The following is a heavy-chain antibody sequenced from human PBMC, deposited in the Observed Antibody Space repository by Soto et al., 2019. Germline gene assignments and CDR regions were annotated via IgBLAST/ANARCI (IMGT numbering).Heavy chain of an antibody. D-gene: IGHD1-7*01. Sequence: SETLSLTCAVYGGSFSGYYWSWIRQPPGKGLEWIGEINHSGRTNYNPSQKSRVNISVDTSKKQFSLKLSSVTAADTAVYYCARDGVSSTEYTWNYGTYFDYWGQGALVTVS. V-gene: IGHV4-34*01. CDR1: GGSFSGYY. CDR3: ARDGVSSTEYTWNYGTYFDY. J-gene: IGHJ4*02. CDR2: INHSGRT.